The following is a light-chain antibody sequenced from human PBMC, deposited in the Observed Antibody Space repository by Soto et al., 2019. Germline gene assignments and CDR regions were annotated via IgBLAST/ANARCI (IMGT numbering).Light chain of an antibody. CDR1: QGISSY. CDR2: AAS. CDR3: QQYYSYPWT. V-gene: IGKV1-8*01. Sequence: AIRMTQSPSSLSASTGDRVTITCRASQGISSYLAWYQQKPGKAPKLLIYAASTLQSGVPSRFSSSGSGTDFTLTISCLQSEDFATYYCQQYYSYPWTFDQGNKVEIK. J-gene: IGKJ1*01.